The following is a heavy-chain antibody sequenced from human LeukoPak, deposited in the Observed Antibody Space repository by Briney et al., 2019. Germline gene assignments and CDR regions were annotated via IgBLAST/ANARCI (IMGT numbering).Heavy chain of an antibody. V-gene: IGHV5-51*01. CDR3: ARQEYSSSSADY. CDR1: GYSFTTYW. J-gene: IGHJ4*02. CDR2: IYPGDSDT. D-gene: IGHD6-6*01. Sequence: HGESLKISCKGSGYSFTTYWIGWVRQVPGKGLEWMGIIYPGDSDTRYSPSFQGQATISADKSISTAYLQWSSLKASDTAMYYCARQEYSSSSADYWGQGTLVTVSS.